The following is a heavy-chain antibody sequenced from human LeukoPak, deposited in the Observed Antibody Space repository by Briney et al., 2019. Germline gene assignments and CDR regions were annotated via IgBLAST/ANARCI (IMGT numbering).Heavy chain of an antibody. Sequence: SETLSLTCAVYGGSFSGYYWSWVRQPPGKGLEWIGEINHSGSTNYNPSLKSRVTISVDTSKNQFSLKLSSVTAADTAVYYCARWVVAATEYYYYDMDVWGQGTTVTVSS. J-gene: IGHJ6*02. D-gene: IGHD2-15*01. CDR1: GGSFSGYY. CDR2: INHSGST. CDR3: ARWVVAATEYYYYDMDV. V-gene: IGHV4-34*01.